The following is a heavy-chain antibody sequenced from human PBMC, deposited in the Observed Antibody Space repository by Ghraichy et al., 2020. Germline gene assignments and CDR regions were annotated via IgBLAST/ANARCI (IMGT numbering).Heavy chain of an antibody. CDR2: IRTTTNNYAT. J-gene: IGHJ3*02. Sequence: GGSLRLSCAASGFNFSGSAIHWVRQASGKGLEWVGRIRTTTNNYATSSAASVKDRFTLSRDDSKNTAYLQMGSLKTEDTAVYYCTTNRRDGYNVEASDIWVQGTMVTVSA. D-gene: IGHD5-24*01. CDR1: GFNFSGSA. CDR3: TTNRRDGYNVEASDI. V-gene: IGHV3-73*01.